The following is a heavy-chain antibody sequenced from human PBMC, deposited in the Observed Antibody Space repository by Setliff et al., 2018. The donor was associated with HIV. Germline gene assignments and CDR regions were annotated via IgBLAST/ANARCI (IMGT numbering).Heavy chain of an antibody. CDR2: IIPIFGTA. CDR1: GGTFSSYA. D-gene: IGHD3-3*02. Sequence: SVKVSCKASGGTFSSYAISWVRQAPGQGLEWMGRIIPIFGTANYAQKFQGRVTITADKSTSTAYMELSSLRSEDTAIYYCARGLGNFVPDLIGYFDYWGQGTLVTVSS. CDR3: ARGLGNFVPDLIGYFDY. V-gene: IGHV1-69*06. J-gene: IGHJ4*02.